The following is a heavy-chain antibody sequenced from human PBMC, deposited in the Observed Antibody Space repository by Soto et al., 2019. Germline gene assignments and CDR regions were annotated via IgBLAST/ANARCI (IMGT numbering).Heavy chain of an antibody. V-gene: IGHV4-34*01. CDR3: ARGLIVQLERRRGRTRYYFDY. J-gene: IGHJ4*02. Sequence: TSETLSLTCAVYGGSFSGYYWSWIRQPPGKGLEWIGEINHSGSTNYNPSLKSRVTISVDTSKNQFSLKLSSVTAADTAVYYCARGLIVQLERRRGRTRYYFDYWGQGTLVTVSS. D-gene: IGHD1-1*01. CDR1: GGSFSGYY. CDR2: INHSGST.